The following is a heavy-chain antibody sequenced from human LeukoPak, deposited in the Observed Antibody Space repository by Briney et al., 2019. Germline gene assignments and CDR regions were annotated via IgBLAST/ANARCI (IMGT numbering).Heavy chain of an antibody. V-gene: IGHV1-69*05. CDR3: ASPSNGWRLDY. CDR2: IIPIFGTA. D-gene: IGHD6-19*01. CDR1: GGTFSSYA. Sequence: PVASVKVSCKASGGTFSSYAISWVRQAPGQGLEWMGRIIPIFGTANYAQKFQGRVTITTDESTSTAYMELSSLRSEDTAVYYCASPSNGWRLDYWGQGTLATVSS. J-gene: IGHJ4*02.